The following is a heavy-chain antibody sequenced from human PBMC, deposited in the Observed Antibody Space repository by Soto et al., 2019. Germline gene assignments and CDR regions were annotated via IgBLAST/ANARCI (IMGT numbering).Heavy chain of an antibody. Sequence: ALSLSCAPSVLAFGSHGMGCVGEAPGKGLEWVAVIWYDGSNKYYADSVKGRFTISRDNSKNTLYLEMNSLRAGDTVVYYCDTLASGDESRDVVDVWGQGTMV. V-gene: IGHV3-33*01. CDR2: IWYDGSNK. CDR1: VLAFGSHG. CDR3: DTLASGDESRDVVDV. J-gene: IGHJ3*01. D-gene: IGHD5-12*01.